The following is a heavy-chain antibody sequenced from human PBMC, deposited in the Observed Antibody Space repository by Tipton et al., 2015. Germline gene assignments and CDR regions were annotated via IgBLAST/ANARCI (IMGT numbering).Heavy chain of an antibody. CDR1: GGTFNKNA. Sequence: QSGAEVKKAGSSVKVSCKASGGTFNKNAINCVRLAPGHGLEWMGGIIPMFGTTKYPQKFQDRVTISADASTSTVYMALQSLRSEDMAVYYCARGGEDCTSSSCFTGNGMDVWGPGTTVTVSS. CDR2: IIPMFGTT. CDR3: ARGGEDCTSSSCFTGNGMDV. V-gene: IGHV1-69*01. J-gene: IGHJ6*02. D-gene: IGHD3-22*01.